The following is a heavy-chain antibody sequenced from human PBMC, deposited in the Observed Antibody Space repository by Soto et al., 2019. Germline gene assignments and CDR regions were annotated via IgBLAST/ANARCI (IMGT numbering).Heavy chain of an antibody. CDR2: IYPGDSDT. Sequence: PGESLKISCKGSGYSFTSYWIGWVRQMPGKGLEWMGIIYPGDSDTRYSPSFQGQVTISADKSISTAYLQWSSLKASDTAKYYCSRHAVMDYDFWSGYYSRYGMDVWGQGTTVTVSS. D-gene: IGHD3-3*01. CDR1: GYSFTSYW. CDR3: SRHAVMDYDFWSGYYSRYGMDV. V-gene: IGHV5-51*01. J-gene: IGHJ6*02.